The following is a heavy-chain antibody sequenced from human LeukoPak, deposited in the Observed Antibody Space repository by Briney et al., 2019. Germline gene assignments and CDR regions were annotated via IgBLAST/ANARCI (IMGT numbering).Heavy chain of an antibody. D-gene: IGHD4-17*01. V-gene: IGHV1-69*13. Sequence: GASVKVSCKASGGTFSSYAISWVRQAPGQGLEWMGGIIPIFGTANYAQKFQGRVTITADESTSTAYMELSSLRSEDTAVYYCASHYDYGDQTESVGDYYYGTDVWGQGTTVTVSS. CDR1: GGTFSSYA. CDR3: ASHYDYGDQTESVGDYYYGTDV. J-gene: IGHJ6*02. CDR2: IIPIFGTA.